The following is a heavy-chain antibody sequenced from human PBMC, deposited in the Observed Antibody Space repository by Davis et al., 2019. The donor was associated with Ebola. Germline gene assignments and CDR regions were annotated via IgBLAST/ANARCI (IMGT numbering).Heavy chain of an antibody. D-gene: IGHD3-3*01. CDR1: GFSLTTRGMC. V-gene: IGHV2-70*01. CDR3: AREVVRFLERPRDYYGMDV. Sequence: SGPTLVKPTQTLTLTCTFSGFSLTTRGMCVNRIRQSPGKALEWLALIDWDDGKYYSTSLQTRLTISKDASKSQVVLTMTNMDPEDTATYYCAREVVRFLERPRDYYGMDVWGKGTTVTVSS. J-gene: IGHJ6*04. CDR2: IDWDDGK.